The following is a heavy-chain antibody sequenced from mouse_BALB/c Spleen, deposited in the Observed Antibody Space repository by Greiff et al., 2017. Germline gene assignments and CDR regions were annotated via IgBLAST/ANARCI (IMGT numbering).Heavy chain of an antibody. CDR1: GYTFTSYW. CDR2: INPSTGYT. J-gene: IGHJ4*01. Sequence: VQVVESGAELAKPGASVKMSCKASGYTFTSYWMHWVKQRPGQGLEWIGYINPSTGYTEYNQKFKDKATLTADKSSSTAYMQLSSLTSEDSAVYYCARGGMDYWGQGTSVTVSS. CDR3: ARGGMDY. V-gene: IGHV1-7*01.